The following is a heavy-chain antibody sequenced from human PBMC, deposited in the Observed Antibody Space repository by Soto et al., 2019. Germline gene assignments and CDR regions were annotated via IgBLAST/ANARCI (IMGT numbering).Heavy chain of an antibody. Sequence: GESLKISFKGSGYIFSNNLISWVRQMPVKGLEWMGVMYPGDSDTRYSPSFRGQVTMSADKSISTAYLQWNSLKASDTAMYYCVRPSQNRAMDFGYLWGQGTPVAVSS. CDR1: GYIFSNNL. CDR2: MYPGDSDT. V-gene: IGHV5-51*01. J-gene: IGHJ1*01. CDR3: VRPSQNRAMDFGYL. D-gene: IGHD5-18*01.